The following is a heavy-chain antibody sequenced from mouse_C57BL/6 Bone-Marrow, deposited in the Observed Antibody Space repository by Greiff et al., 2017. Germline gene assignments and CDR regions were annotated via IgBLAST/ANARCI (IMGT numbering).Heavy chain of an antibody. J-gene: IGHJ3*01. CDR2: ISSGSSTI. V-gene: IGHV5-17*01. CDR3: ARNVPLAY. CDR1: GFTFSDYG. Sequence: EVMLVESGGGLVKPGGSLKLSCAASGFTFSDYGMHWVRQAPEKGLEWVAYISSGSSTIYYADTVKGRFTISRDNAKNTLFLQMTSLRSEDTAMYYCARNVPLAYWGQGTLVTVSA.